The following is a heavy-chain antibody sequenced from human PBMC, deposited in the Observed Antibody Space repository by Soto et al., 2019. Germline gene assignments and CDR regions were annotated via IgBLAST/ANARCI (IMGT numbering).Heavy chain of an antibody. Sequence: ASVKVSCKASGYTFTGYYMHWVRQAPGQGLEWMGWINPNSGGTNYAQKFQGWVTMTGDTSISTAYMELSRLRSDDTAVYYCVRGSSWPIPYYYYYGMDVWGQGTTGAVSS. CDR3: VRGSSWPIPYYYYYGMDV. D-gene: IGHD6-13*01. V-gene: IGHV1-2*04. CDR2: INPNSGGT. J-gene: IGHJ6*02. CDR1: GYTFTGYY.